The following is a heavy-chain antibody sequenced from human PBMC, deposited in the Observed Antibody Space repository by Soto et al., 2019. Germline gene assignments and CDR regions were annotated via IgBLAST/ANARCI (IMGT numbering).Heavy chain of an antibody. CDR2: IYSGGST. V-gene: IGHV4-39*01. Sequence: SETLSLTCTVSSGTVGSGSFYWTWIRQPPGKGLEWVGSIYSGGSTHYTPSPKSRVTISVDTSKTQCSLKVSSVTAADTAVYYCARHRTGQIRYLDWCTRYYYYGMDVWRQGTTVTVTS. CDR1: SGTVGSGSFY. J-gene: IGHJ6*02. CDR3: ARHRTGQIRYLDWCTRYYYYGMDV. D-gene: IGHD3-9*01.